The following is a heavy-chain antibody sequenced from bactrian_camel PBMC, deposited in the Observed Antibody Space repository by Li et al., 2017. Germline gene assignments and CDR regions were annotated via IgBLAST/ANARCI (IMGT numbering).Heavy chain of an antibody. CDR1: GYSYSSYC. CDR2: IWTGGGSA. J-gene: IGHJ6*01. D-gene: IGHD2*01. V-gene: IGHV3S28*01. Sequence: QLVESGGGSALAGGSLRLSCAASGYSYSSYCMGWLRQAPGKEREGVAVIWTGGGSAYYADSVKGRFTVYEDNAKNILYLQMNSLEPEDTAIYYCAADLRWCSSGYFDPHGRVGYWGQGTQVTV. CDR3: AADLRWCSSGYFDPHGRVGY.